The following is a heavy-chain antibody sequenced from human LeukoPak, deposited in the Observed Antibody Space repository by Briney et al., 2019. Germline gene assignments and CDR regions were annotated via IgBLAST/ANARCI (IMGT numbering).Heavy chain of an antibody. D-gene: IGHD6-19*01. J-gene: IGHJ4*02. CDR3: AREDDSSGWYVVEY. CDR2: IYYSGSI. Sequence: SETLSLTCTVSGGSFSSGSFYWSWIRQPPGRVLELVGYIYYSGSINYNPSLKSRVTISVDTSKNQFSLKLSSVTAADTAVYYCAREDDSSGWYVVEYWGQGTLVTVSS. CDR1: GGSFSSGSFY. V-gene: IGHV4-61*01.